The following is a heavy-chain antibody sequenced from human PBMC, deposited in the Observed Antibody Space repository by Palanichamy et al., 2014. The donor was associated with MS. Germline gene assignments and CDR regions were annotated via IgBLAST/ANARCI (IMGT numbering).Heavy chain of an antibody. J-gene: IGHJ4*02. CDR2: ISYDGSNK. D-gene: IGHD6-13*01. Sequence: QVQLVESGGGVVQPGRSLRLSCAASGFTFSSYAMHWVRQAPGKGLEWVAVISYDGSNKYYADSVKGRFTISRDNSKNTLYLQMNSLRAEDTAVYYCARDVWGIDYWGRGTLVTVSS. CDR1: GFTFSSYA. CDR3: ARDVWGIDY. V-gene: IGHV3-30-3*01.